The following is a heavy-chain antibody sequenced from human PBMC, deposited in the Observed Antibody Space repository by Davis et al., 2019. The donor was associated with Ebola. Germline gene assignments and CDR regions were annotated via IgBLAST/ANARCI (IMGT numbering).Heavy chain of an antibody. CDR3: AKLKWFLLDY. CDR2: IRSSDTTI. D-gene: IGHD3-22*01. Sequence: GESLKISCAASGFTLSDYYMSWIRQAPGKGLEWVSSIRSSDTTIYYSDPVKGRFTVSRDNAKNSLYLQMNSLRAEDTAVYYCAKLKWFLLDYWGQGTLVTVSS. V-gene: IGHV3-11*01. CDR1: GFTLSDYY. J-gene: IGHJ4*02.